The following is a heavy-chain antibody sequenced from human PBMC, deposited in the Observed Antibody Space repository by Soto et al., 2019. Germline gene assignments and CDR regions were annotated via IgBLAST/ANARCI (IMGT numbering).Heavy chain of an antibody. D-gene: IGHD1-1*01. CDR2: ISYDGSNK. V-gene: IGHV3-30*18. J-gene: IGHJ6*02. CDR3: AKDQLPAPEVDYYGMHG. CDR1: GLTFSSYG. Sequence: HPGGSLRLSCAASGLTFSSYGMHWVRQAPGKGLEWVAVISYDGSNKYYADSVKGRFTISRDNSKNTLYLQMNSLRAEDTAVYYCAKDQLPAPEVDYYGMHGWGQAPTVTVSS.